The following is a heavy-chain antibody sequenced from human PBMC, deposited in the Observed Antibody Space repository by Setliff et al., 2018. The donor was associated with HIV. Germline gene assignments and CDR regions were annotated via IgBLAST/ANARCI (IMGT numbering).Heavy chain of an antibody. CDR3: ARQGLVLVPASIDWRLPPSPIDY. J-gene: IGHJ4*02. CDR1: GGSISSNNYY. Sequence: SETLSLSCTVSGGSISSNNYYWGWIRQPPGKGLEWIASIYYSGSTYYNPSLKSRITISVDTSKNQFSLRLSSVTAADTAVYYCARQGLVLVPASIDWRLPPSPIDYWGQGALVTVSS. V-gene: IGHV4-39*01. CDR2: IYYSGST. D-gene: IGHD2-2*01.